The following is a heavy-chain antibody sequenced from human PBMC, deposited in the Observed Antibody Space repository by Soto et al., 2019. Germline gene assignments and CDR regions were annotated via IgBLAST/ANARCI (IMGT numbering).Heavy chain of an antibody. J-gene: IGHJ6*02. CDR2: INHSGST. V-gene: IGHV4-34*01. CDR1: GGSFSGYY. CDR3: ARAGITMVRAYYYYGMDV. Sequence: PSETLSLTCAVYGGSFSGYYWSWIRQPPGKGLEWIGEINHSGSTNYNPSLKSRVTISVDTSKNQFSLKLSSVTAADTALYYCARAGITMVRAYYYYGMDVWGQGTTVT. D-gene: IGHD3-10*01.